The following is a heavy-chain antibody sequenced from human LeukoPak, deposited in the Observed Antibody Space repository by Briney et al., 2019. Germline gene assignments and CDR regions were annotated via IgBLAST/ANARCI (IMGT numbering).Heavy chain of an antibody. D-gene: IGHD1-26*01. V-gene: IGHV3-23*01. J-gene: IGHJ5*02. CDR3: AKGRVGPARYNWFDA. Sequence: PGGSLRLSCAASGFTFSSYVMGWVRQAPGEGLEWVSTIVDSGDSTYYADSVKGRFTISRDNSKNTLYLQVNSLRAEDTAVYYCAKGRVGPARYNWFDAWGQGTLVTVSS. CDR2: IVDSGDST. CDR1: GFTFSSYV.